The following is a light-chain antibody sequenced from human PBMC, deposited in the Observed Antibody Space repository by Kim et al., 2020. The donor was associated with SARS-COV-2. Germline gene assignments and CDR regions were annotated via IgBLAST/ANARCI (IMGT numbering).Light chain of an antibody. Sequence: HSASVSGSPGQSITISCTGTSSDVGGYNYVSWYQQHPGKAPKLMIYDVSNRPSGVSNRFSGSKSGNTASLTISGLKAEDEADYYCSSYTSSSTPVVFGGGTQLTVL. CDR1: SSDVGGYNY. CDR2: DVS. V-gene: IGLV2-14*03. J-gene: IGLJ2*01. CDR3: SSYTSSSTPVV.